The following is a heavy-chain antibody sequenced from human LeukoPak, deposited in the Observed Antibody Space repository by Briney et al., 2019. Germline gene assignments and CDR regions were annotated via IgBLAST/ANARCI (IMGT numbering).Heavy chain of an antibody. V-gene: IGHV1-46*01. CDR2: INPSGGST. CDR1: GYTFTNYY. CDR3: ARADSSGFRGLDY. Sequence: ASVKVSCKASGYTFTNYYVHWVRQAPGQGLEWMGIINPSGGSTSYSPKFQGRVTMTRDTSTSTIYMDLGSLRSEGTAVYYCARADSSGFRGLDYWGQGTLVTVSS. J-gene: IGHJ4*02. D-gene: IGHD5-18*01.